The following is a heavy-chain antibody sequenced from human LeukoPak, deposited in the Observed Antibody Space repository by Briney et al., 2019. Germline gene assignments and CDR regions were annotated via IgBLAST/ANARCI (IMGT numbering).Heavy chain of an antibody. CDR3: ARALTEFDP. Sequence: PSETLSLTCTVSGGSISSGSYYWRWIRQPAGKGLEWIGRIYTSGSTNYNPSLKSRVTISVDTSKNQFSLKLSSVTAADTAVYYCARALTEFDPWGQGTLVTVSS. V-gene: IGHV4-61*02. D-gene: IGHD3-9*01. CDR1: GGSISSGSYY. CDR2: IYTSGST. J-gene: IGHJ5*02.